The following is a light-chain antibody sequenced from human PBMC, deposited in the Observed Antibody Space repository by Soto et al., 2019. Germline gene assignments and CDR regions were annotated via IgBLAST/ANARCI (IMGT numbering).Light chain of an antibody. Sequence: EILMTQSPSTVSGSVVEIVTLSFLASQSVSSWLAWYQQKPGKAPKLLIYNASTLKIGVPSRFSGSGSGTEFTLTISSLQPEDFATYYCQHYNSYPEAFGQGTKVDIK. J-gene: IGKJ1*01. CDR2: NAS. CDR3: QHYNSYPEA. V-gene: IGKV1-5*03. CDR1: QSVSSW.